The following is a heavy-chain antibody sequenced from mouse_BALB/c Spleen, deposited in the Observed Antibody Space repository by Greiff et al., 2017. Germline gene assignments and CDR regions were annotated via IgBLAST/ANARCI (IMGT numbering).Heavy chain of an antibody. Sequence: QVQLKQPGAELVMPGASVKMSCKASGYTFTDYWMHWVKQRPGQGLEWIGAIDTSDSYTSYNQKFKGKATLTVDESSSTAYMQLSSLTSEDSAVYYCARGEYYFDYWGQGTTLTVSS. V-gene: IGHV1-69*01. CDR2: IDTSDSYT. CDR1: GYTFTDYW. J-gene: IGHJ2*01. CDR3: ARGEYYFDY.